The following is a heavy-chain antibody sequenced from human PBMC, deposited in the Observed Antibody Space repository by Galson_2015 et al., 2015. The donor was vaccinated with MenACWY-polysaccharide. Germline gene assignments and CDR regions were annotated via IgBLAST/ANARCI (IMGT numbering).Heavy chain of an antibody. J-gene: IGHJ5*02. Sequence: TLSLTCAVSGASISSGSHYWSWFRQYPGKNLEWIAYIYYNGRSNYNPSLRSRVSISMDMSKNQISLNLGSVTAADTAVYFCAGIPATETSYGWFDPWGQGTLVTVSS. CDR1: GASISSGSHY. CDR3: AGIPATETSYGWFDP. D-gene: IGHD4-17*01. V-gene: IGHV4-31*11. CDR2: IYYNGRS.